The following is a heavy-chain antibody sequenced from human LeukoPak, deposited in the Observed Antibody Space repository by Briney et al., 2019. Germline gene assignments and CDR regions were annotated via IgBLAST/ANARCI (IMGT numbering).Heavy chain of an antibody. CDR3: AMDSQTSWSSSWLWFLDS. V-gene: IGHV3-23*01. D-gene: IGHD6-13*01. J-gene: IGHJ4*02. CDR1: GFTFSSYG. Sequence: GGTLRLSCAASGFTFSSYGMTWVRQAPGKGLEWVSGISGSGGSTYYADSVKGRFTISRDNPKNTLYLQMNSLRVEDTAVYYCAMDSQTSWSSSWLWFLDSWGQGTPVTVSS. CDR2: ISGSGGST.